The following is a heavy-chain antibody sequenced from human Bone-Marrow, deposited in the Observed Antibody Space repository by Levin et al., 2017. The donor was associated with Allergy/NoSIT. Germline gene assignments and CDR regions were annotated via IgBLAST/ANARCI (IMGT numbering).Heavy chain of an antibody. Sequence: RASVKVSCKASGYIISNYGLTWVRQAPGQGLEWMGWISPDNGNTKYEQKLQGRVIMITDTSTNTAYMELRNLRSDDTALDYCARHGGYCGGGGCYSDLNYGMDVWGQGTTVTVFS. CDR1: GYIISNYG. J-gene: IGHJ6*02. CDR3: ARHGGYCGGGGCYSDLNYGMDV. CDR2: ISPDNGNT. D-gene: IGHD2-15*01. V-gene: IGHV1-18*01.